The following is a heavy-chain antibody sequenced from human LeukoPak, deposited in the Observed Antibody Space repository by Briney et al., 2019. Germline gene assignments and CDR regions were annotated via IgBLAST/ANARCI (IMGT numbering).Heavy chain of an antibody. Sequence: SVKVSCKASGFTFTSSAVQWVRQARGQRLEWIGWIVVGGGNTNYAQKFQERVTITRDMSTSTAYMELSGLRSEDTAVYYCAACSTSCLTYYYYYGMDVWGKGTTVTVSS. CDR1: GFTFTSSA. V-gene: IGHV1-58*01. J-gene: IGHJ6*04. CDR3: AACSTSCLTYYYYYGMDV. D-gene: IGHD2-2*01. CDR2: IVVGGGNT.